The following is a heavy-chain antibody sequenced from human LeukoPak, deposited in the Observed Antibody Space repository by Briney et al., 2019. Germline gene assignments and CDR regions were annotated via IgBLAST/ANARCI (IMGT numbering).Heavy chain of an antibody. CDR3: AREGLPHPGKIYYYGMDV. CDR2: IWYDGSNK. Sequence: GGSLRLSCAASGFTFSSYGMPWVRQAPGKGLEWVAVIWYDGSNKYYADSVKGRFTISRDNSKNTLYLQMNSLRAEDTAVYYCAREGLPHPGKIYYYGMDVWGQGTTVTVSS. CDR1: GFTFSSYG. V-gene: IGHV3-33*01. J-gene: IGHJ6*02.